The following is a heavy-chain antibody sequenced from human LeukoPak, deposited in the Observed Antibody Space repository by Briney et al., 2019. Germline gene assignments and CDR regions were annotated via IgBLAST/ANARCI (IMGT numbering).Heavy chain of an antibody. Sequence: PETLFLTCTVSGGSISISNYYWVWIRQPPGKGLEWVGSIYYSGRTYYNPSLKSRVTISVDTSKNQFSLKLSSVTAADTAVYYCALRYFDRDYWGQRTVVTVSS. V-gene: IGHV4-39*01. J-gene: IGHJ4*02. CDR2: IYYSGRT. D-gene: IGHD3-9*01. CDR3: ALRYFDRDY. CDR1: GGSISISNYY.